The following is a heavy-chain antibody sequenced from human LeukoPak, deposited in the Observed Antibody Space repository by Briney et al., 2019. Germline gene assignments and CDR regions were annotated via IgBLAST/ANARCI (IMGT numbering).Heavy chain of an antibody. J-gene: IGHJ5*02. D-gene: IGHD1-26*01. Sequence: SETLSLTCAVSGGSISSYYWSWIRQPPGKGLEWIGYIYYSGSTNYNPSLKSRVTISVDTSKNQFSLKLSSVTAADTAVYYCARLRRYSGSYGWFDPWGQGTLVTVSS. CDR3: ARLRRYSGSYGWFDP. CDR2: IYYSGST. CDR1: GGSISSYY. V-gene: IGHV4-59*08.